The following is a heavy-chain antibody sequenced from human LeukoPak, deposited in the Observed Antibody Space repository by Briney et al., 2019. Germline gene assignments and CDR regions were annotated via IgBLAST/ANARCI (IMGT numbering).Heavy chain of an antibody. CDR3: AREEVWLSPDY. Sequence: GGSLRLSCAASGFTFSSYEMNWVRQAPGKGLEWVSYISSSGSTIYYADSVKGRFTISRDNAKNSLYLQMNSLRAEDTAVYYCAREEVWLSPDYWGHGTLVTVSS. CDR2: ISSSGSTI. D-gene: IGHD6-19*01. V-gene: IGHV3-48*03. CDR1: GFTFSSYE. J-gene: IGHJ4*01.